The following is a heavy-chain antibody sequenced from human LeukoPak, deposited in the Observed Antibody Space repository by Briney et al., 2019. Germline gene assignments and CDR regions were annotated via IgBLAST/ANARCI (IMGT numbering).Heavy chain of an antibody. Sequence: ASVKVSCKASVYTFTGYYMHWVRQAPGQGLEWMGWINPNSVGTNYAQKFQGRVTMTRDTSISTAYMELSRLRSDDTAVYYFAREASFIAAEPYYYYGMDVWGQGTTVTVSS. CDR1: VYTFTGYY. CDR2: INPNSVGT. CDR3: AREASFIAAEPYYYYGMDV. D-gene: IGHD6-6*01. V-gene: IGHV1-2*02. J-gene: IGHJ6*02.